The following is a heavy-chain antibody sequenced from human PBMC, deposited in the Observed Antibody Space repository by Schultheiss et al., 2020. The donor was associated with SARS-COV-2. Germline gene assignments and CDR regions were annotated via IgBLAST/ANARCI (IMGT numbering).Heavy chain of an antibody. J-gene: IGHJ5*02. Sequence: ASVKVSCKASGYTFISSEIHWVRQATGQGLEWMGWMNPNSGNTGYAQKFQGRVTMTRNTSISTAYMELSSLRSEDTAVYYCARGRAAAGKSWGQGTLVTVSS. CDR1: GYTFISSE. V-gene: IGHV1-8*01. CDR2: MNPNSGNT. D-gene: IGHD6-13*01. CDR3: ARGRAAAGKS.